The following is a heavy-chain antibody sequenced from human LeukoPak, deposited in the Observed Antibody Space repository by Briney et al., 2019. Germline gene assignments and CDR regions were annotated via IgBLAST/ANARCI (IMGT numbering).Heavy chain of an antibody. CDR3: ARIPIVATISSAFDI. CDR2: VDVTGST. J-gene: IGHJ3*02. CDR1: GSSISAYY. Sequence: SEILSLTCTVSGSSISAYYWNWIRQSAGKGLEWIGRVDVTGSTHYSPSFKGRVTMSLDTSRNQVSLKLNSVTAADTAVYYCARIPIVATISSAFDIWGQGTMVTVSS. V-gene: IGHV4-4*07. D-gene: IGHD5-12*01.